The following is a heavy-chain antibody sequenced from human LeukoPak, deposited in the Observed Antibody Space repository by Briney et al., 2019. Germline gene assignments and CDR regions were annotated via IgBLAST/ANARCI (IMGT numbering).Heavy chain of an antibody. CDR3: ASSFVPSMVRGSYLRFDY. J-gene: IGHJ4*02. V-gene: IGHV4-39*07. D-gene: IGHD3-10*01. CDR1: GGSISSSSYY. Sequence: PSETLSLTCTVSGGSISSSSYYWGWIRQPPGKGLEWIGSIYYSGSTYYNPSLKSRVTISVDTSKNQFSLKLSSVTAADTAVYYCASSFVPSMVRGSYLRFDYWGQGTLVTVSS. CDR2: IYYSGST.